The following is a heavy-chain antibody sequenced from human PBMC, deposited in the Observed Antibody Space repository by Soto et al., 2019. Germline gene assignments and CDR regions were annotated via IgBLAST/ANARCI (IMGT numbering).Heavy chain of an antibody. D-gene: IGHD2-2*01. J-gene: IGHJ4*02. CDR1: GGSFSGYY. CDR2: IIHTGST. V-gene: IGHV4-34*12. Sequence: QVQLQQWGAGLLKPSETLSLTCAVSGGSFSGYYWSWIRQPPGKGLEWIGEIIHTGSTNYNPSLKSRITISADRSRRHFSLKLSSVTAADTAVYYCARVGQPPSDYWGQGTLVTVSS. CDR3: ARVGQPPSDY.